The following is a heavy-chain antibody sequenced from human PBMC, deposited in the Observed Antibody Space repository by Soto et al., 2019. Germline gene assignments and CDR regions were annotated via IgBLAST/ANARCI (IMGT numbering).Heavy chain of an antibody. CDR2: ISSGSDYI. Sequence: EVQLVASGGGLVKPGGSLRLSCAASGFTFSSYSMNWVRQAPGKGLEWVSSISSGSDYIFYADSVKGRFPISRDNAKNSLFLQMNILTAEDTAVYSCARSPVGDAFNVWGQGPGVTVSS. CDR3: ARSPVGDAFNV. J-gene: IGHJ3*01. V-gene: IGHV3-21*01. CDR1: GFTFSSYS.